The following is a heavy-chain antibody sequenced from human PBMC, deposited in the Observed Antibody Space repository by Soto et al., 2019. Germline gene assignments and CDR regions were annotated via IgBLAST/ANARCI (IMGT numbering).Heavy chain of an antibody. V-gene: IGHV3-23*01. CDR2: ISGSGGST. CDR1: GFTFSSYA. Sequence: EVQLLESGGGLVQPGGSLRLSCAASGFTFSSYAMSWVRQSPGKGLEWVSAISGSGGSTYYADSVKGRFTISRDNSKNALYLQMNSLRAEDTAVYSCAKVVRDNWFDPWGQGTLVTVSS. J-gene: IGHJ5*02. CDR3: AKVVRDNWFDP.